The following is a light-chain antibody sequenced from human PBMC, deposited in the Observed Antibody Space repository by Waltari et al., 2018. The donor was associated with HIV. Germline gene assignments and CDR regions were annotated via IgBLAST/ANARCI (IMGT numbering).Light chain of an antibody. CDR2: SAS. V-gene: IGKV1-39*01. J-gene: IGKJ3*01. CDR3: QQSCLSTFT. CDR1: HNIGKD. Sequence: DIQMTQSLSSLSASVGDRVTITFRTSHNIGKDIKWYQQKTRTAPKVQILSASSVHSGVPSRFSGSGAGTVFALTLSSLQPEGFATFCWQQSCLSTFTFGPGTNVDCK.